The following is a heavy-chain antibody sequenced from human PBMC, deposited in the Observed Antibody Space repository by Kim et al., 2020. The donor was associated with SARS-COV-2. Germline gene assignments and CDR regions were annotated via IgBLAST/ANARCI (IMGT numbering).Heavy chain of an antibody. CDR1: GFTFSSYG. D-gene: IGHD3-22*01. CDR2: ISYDGSNK. V-gene: IGHV3-30*18. J-gene: IGHJ4*02. Sequence: GSLRLSCAASGFTFSSYGMHWVRQAPGKGLEWVAVISYDGSNKYYADSVKGRFTISRDNSKNTLYLQMNSLRAEDTAVYYCAKPYYYDSSGYYDYWGQGTLVTVSS. CDR3: AKPYYYDSSGYYDY.